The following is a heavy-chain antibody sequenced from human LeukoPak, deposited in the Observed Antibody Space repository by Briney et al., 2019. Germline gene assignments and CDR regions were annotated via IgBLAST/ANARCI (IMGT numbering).Heavy chain of an antibody. Sequence: GGSLRLSCAASGFTFNSHTIHWVRQAPGKGLEWVALILSDGSNKYYAASVNGRFTVSRDNSKNTLSLQMNSLSADDTAVYYCARDKGYTNGHSFDYWGQGTLVTVSS. V-gene: IGHV3-30-3*01. CDR2: ILSDGSNK. D-gene: IGHD5-18*01. CDR1: GFTFNSHT. CDR3: ARDKGYTNGHSFDY. J-gene: IGHJ4*02.